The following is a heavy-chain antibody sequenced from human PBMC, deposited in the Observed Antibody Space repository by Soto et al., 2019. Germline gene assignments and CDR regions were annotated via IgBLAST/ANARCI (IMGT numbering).Heavy chain of an antibody. CDR2: IYSGGST. D-gene: IGHD5-12*01. V-gene: IGHV3-53*01. CDR3: ASHSGYDPYYYYYYGMAV. CDR1: GFTFSNYA. Sequence: PGGSLRLSCAASGFTFSNYAMGWVRQAPGKGLEWVSVIYSGGSTYYADSVKGRFTISRDNSKNTLYLQMNSLRAEDTAVYYCASHSGYDPYYYYYYGMAVWGQGTTVTVSS. J-gene: IGHJ6*02.